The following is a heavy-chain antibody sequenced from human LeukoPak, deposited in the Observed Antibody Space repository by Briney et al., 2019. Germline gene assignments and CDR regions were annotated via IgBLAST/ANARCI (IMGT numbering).Heavy chain of an antibody. CDR3: ARDSGTVSDAFDI. J-gene: IGHJ3*02. CDR1: GFTVSSNY. Sequence: PGGSLRLSCAASGFTVSSNYMSWVRQAPGKGLEWVSVIYSGGSTYYADSVKGRFTISRDNSKNTLYLQMNSLRAEDTAVYYCARDSGTVSDAFDIWGQGTMVTVSS. CDR2: IYSGGST. D-gene: IGHD4-11*01. V-gene: IGHV3-53*01.